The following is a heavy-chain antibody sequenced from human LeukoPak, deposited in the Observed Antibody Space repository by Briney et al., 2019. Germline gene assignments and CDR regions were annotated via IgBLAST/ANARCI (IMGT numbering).Heavy chain of an antibody. D-gene: IGHD3-10*01. CDR3: ARGVSSGSYYNQKSWFDP. J-gene: IGHJ5*02. CDR2: IIPIFGTA. CDR1: GFTFSSYA. Sequence: GGSLRLSCAASGFTFSSYAISWVRQAPGQGLEWMGGIIPIFGTANYAQKFQGRVTITADESTSTAYMELSSLRSEDTAVYYCARGVSSGSYYNQKSWFDPWGQGTLVTVSS. V-gene: IGHV1-69*01.